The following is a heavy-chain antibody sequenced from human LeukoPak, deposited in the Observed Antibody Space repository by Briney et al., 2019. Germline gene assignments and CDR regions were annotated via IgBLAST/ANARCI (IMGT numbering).Heavy chain of an antibody. V-gene: IGHV3-30-3*01. J-gene: IGHJ4*02. Sequence: GGSLRLSCAASGFTFSSYAMHWVRQAPGKGLEWVAVISYDGSNKYYADSVKGRFTISRDNAKNTLYLQMNSLRAEDTAVYYCARDAYTLIDYWGQGTLVTVSS. CDR1: GFTFSSYA. D-gene: IGHD1-1*01. CDR2: ISYDGSNK. CDR3: ARDAYTLIDY.